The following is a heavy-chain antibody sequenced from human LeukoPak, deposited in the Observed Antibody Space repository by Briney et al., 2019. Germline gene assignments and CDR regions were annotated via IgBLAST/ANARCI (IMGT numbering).Heavy chain of an antibody. Sequence: GASVKVSCKASGYTFTSYDINWVRQATGQGLEWMGWMNPNSGNTGYAQKFQGRVTMTRNTSISTAYMELSSLRSEDTAVYYCARRYVLRYFDWLRPTYYYYGMDVWGQGTTVTVSS. D-gene: IGHD3-9*01. CDR3: ARRYVLRYFDWLRPTYYYYGMDV. J-gene: IGHJ6*02. CDR2: MNPNSGNT. V-gene: IGHV1-8*01. CDR1: GYTFTSYD.